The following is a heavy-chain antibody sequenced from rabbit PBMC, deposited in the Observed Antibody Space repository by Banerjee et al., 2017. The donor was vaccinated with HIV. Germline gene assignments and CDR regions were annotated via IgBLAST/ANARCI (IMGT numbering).Heavy chain of an antibody. D-gene: IGHD2-1*01. CDR2: IHTGDGST. Sequence: QSLEESGGDLVKPGASLTLTCTASGFSFNSRYWICWVRQAPGKGLEWIACIHTGDGSTYYASWAKGRFTISKTSSTTVTLQMTSLTAADTATYFCARFWYTDYGDLWGPGTLVTVS. J-gene: IGHJ6*01. CDR1: GFSFNSRYW. V-gene: IGHV1S40*01. CDR3: ARFWYTDYGDL.